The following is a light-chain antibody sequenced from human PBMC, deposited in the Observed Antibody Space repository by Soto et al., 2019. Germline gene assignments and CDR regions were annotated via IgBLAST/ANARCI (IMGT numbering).Light chain of an antibody. CDR3: QQSFSAPLT. CDR2: TAS. CDR1: QSIKKF. J-gene: IGKJ4*01. V-gene: IGKV1-39*01. Sequence: DIQMTQSPTSLSAPVGDSVTITCRASQSIKKFLKWYQQKPGKAPKLLIYTASSVQAGFPSRFSGSGSGTDFTLTISSLQPEDFATYSWQQSFSAPLTFGGGTRVEI.